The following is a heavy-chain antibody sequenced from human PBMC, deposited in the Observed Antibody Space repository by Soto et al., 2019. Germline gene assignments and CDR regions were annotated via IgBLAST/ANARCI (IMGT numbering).Heavy chain of an antibody. CDR3: ARVQYYDILTGYYTLDAFDI. V-gene: IGHV4-34*01. Sequence: AATLPVTCAVYCTSFTGDYWSWIREPPWMGLEWIGEINHSGSTNYNPSLKSRVTISVDTSKNQFSLKLSSVTAADTAVYYCARVQYYDILTGYYTLDAFDIWGQGTMV. CDR2: INHSGST. J-gene: IGHJ3*02. CDR1: CTSFTGDY. D-gene: IGHD3-9*01.